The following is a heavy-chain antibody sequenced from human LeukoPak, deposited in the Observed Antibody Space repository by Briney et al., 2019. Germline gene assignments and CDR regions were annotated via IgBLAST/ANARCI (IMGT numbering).Heavy chain of an antibody. V-gene: IGHV3-30*04. CDR1: GFTFSSYA. J-gene: IGHJ6*04. Sequence: GGSLRLSCAASGFTFSSYAMHWVRQAPGKGLEWVAVISYDGSNKYYADSVKGRFTISRDNSKNTLYLQMNSLSAEDTAVYYCARGRYGSGSKRGMDVWGKGTTVTVSS. CDR3: ARGRYGSGSKRGMDV. D-gene: IGHD3-10*01. CDR2: ISYDGSNK.